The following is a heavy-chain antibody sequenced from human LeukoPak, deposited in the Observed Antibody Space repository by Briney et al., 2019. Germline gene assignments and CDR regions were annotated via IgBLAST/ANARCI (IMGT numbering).Heavy chain of an antibody. V-gene: IGHV1-69*05. D-gene: IGHD3-9*01. J-gene: IGHJ4*02. CDR1: GGTFSSYA. CDR2: IIPIFGTA. Sequence: SVKVSCKASGGTFSSYAISWVRQAPGQGLEWMGGIIPIFGTANYAQKFQGRVTITRDTSASAAYMELNSLRSEDTAVYYCARSSYDFLTGSPLLNSFDYWGQGTLVTVSS. CDR3: ARSSYDFLTGSPLLNSFDY.